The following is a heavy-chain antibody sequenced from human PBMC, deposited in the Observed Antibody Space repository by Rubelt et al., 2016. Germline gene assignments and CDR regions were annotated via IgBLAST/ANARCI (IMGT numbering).Heavy chain of an antibody. V-gene: IGHV4-34*01. Sequence: QVQLQQWGAGLLKPSETLSLTCAVYGGSFSGYYWSWIRQPPGKGLEWIGEINRSGSTNYNPSLKRRVTISVATPKNQFSLRLTSVSGSDTAVYYCASQGYSSGWSAEYFQHWGQGTLVTVSS. D-gene: IGHD6-19*01. CDR3: ASQGYSSGWSAEYFQH. CDR1: GGSFSGYY. J-gene: IGHJ1*01. CDR2: INRSGST.